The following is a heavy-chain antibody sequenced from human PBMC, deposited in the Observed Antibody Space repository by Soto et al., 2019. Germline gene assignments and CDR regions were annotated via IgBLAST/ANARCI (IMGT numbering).Heavy chain of an antibody. CDR1: GGTLNNYA. CDR2: IIPMFGTT. Sequence: QVQLVQSGAEVRKPGSSVKVSCQASGGTLNNYAFTSVRQTHGQGLEWRGGIIPMFGTTNYAQKFQGRLTITAAESTSTAYMDLTSMRSEDTAGYYCASGGIRSSAASTGYYGLWGQGTLVTVSS. J-gene: IGHJ4*02. CDR3: ASGGIRSSAASTGYYGL. V-gene: IGHV1-69*01. D-gene: IGHD3-22*01.